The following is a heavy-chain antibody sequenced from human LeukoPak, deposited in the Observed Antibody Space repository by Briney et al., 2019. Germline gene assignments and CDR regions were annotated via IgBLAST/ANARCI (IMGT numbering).Heavy chain of an antibody. J-gene: IGHJ5*02. D-gene: IGHD5-24*01. CDR3: ARDRAEMATIRTYNWFDP. V-gene: IGHV1-69*04. CDR2: IIPILGIA. Sequence: ASVKVSCKASGGTFSSYAISWVRQAPGQGLEWMGRIIPILGIANYAQKFQGRVTITADKSTSTAYMELSSLRSEDTAVYYCARDRAEMATIRTYNWFDPWGQGTLVTVSS. CDR1: GGTFSSYA.